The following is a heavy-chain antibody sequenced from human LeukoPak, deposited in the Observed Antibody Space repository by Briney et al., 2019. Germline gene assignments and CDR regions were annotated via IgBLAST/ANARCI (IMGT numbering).Heavy chain of an antibody. J-gene: IGHJ4*02. V-gene: IGHV3-21*01. Sequence: WVSSISSSSSYIYYADSVKGRFTISRDNAKNSLYLQMNSLRAEDTAVYYCAREEGYCSSCWGQGTLVTVSS. CDR2: ISSSSSYI. CDR3: AREEGYCSSC. D-gene: IGHD2-2*01.